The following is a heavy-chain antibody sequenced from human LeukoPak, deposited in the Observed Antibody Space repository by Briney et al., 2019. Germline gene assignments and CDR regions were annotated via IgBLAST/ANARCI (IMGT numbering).Heavy chain of an antibody. CDR1: GGSFSGYY. Sequence: SETLSLTCAVYGGSFSGYYWSWIRQPPGKGLEWIGEINHSGSTNYNPSLKSRVTISVDTSKNQFFLKLSSVTAADTAVYYCATTGMVRGVKTNWFDPWGQGTLVTVSS. CDR3: ATTGMVRGVKTNWFDP. V-gene: IGHV4-34*01. J-gene: IGHJ5*02. D-gene: IGHD3-10*01. CDR2: INHSGST.